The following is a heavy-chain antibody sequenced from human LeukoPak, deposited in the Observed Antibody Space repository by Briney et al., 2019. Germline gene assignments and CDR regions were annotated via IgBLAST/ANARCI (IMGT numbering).Heavy chain of an antibody. D-gene: IGHD3-10*01. CDR3: AKGRLGITMVRGVIFWFDP. CDR1: GFTFSSYA. Sequence: GGSLRLSCAASGFTFSSYAMSWVRQAPGKGLEWVSAISGSGGSTYYAGSVKGRFTISRDNSKNTLYLQMNSLRAEDTAVYYCAKGRLGITMVRGVIFWFDPWGQGTLVTVSS. CDR2: ISGSGGST. J-gene: IGHJ5*02. V-gene: IGHV3-23*01.